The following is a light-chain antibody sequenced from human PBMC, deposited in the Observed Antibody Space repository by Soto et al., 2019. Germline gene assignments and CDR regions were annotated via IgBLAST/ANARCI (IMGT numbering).Light chain of an antibody. CDR2: GAS. J-gene: IGKJ5*01. V-gene: IGKV3-15*01. Sequence: EIVMTQSPDTLSLSPGQRATLSCRASVSVRTDLAWYQQKPGQAPRLLIYGASTRAAGVPVRFSGSGSGSEFTLTISSLQSEDFAVYYCQQYNNWPPITFGQGTRLEIK. CDR1: VSVRTD. CDR3: QQYNNWPPIT.